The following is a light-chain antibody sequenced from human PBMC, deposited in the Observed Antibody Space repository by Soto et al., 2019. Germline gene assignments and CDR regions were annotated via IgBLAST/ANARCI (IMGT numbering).Light chain of an antibody. V-gene: IGKV3-15*01. J-gene: IGKJ5*01. CDR2: GAS. CDR1: QSVATN. Sequence: VMKQSPSTLSVSPGERVTLSCRASQSVATNLAWYQQRPGQAPRLLIYGASKRAIGLPARFSGSGSGTEFTLTISSLQSEDFAVYYCQQYNDWPSITFGQGTRLEIK. CDR3: QQYNDWPSIT.